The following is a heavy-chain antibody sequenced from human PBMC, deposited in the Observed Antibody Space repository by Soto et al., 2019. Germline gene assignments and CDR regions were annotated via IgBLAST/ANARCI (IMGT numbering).Heavy chain of an antibody. CDR2: IIPIFGTT. J-gene: IGHJ6*02. D-gene: IGHD3-10*01. V-gene: IGHV1-69*01. Sequence: QEQLVQAGAEVKKPGSSVRISCRASGGTFSNDAVSWVRQAPGQGLQWMGGIIPIFGTTHYAQKFQGRVTITADESTATAYMELRSVTSEDTAVYYCATGLRTGNYGMDVWGQGTAVTDSS. CDR3: ATGLRTGNYGMDV. CDR1: GGTFSNDA.